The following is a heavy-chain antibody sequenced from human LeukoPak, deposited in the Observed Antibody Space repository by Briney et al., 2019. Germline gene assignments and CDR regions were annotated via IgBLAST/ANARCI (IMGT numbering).Heavy chain of an antibody. J-gene: IGHJ4*02. CDR2: INLDGSEQ. Sequence: GGSLRLSCVASGFTFTSFYMSWVRQAPGKGLEWVANINLDGSEQYYVDSVKGRFTISRDNAKNSLYLQMNSLWAEDTAVYYCAREVALGIGAYNFWGQGTLVTVSS. D-gene: IGHD1-26*01. CDR3: AREVALGIGAYNF. V-gene: IGHV3-7*01. CDR1: GFTFTSFY.